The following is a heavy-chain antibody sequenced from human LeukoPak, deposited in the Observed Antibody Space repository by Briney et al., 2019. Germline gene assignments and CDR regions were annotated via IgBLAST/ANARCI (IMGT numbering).Heavy chain of an antibody. CDR3: VKEARGTTVYY. CDR1: GFTVSDNY. D-gene: IGHD4-17*01. CDR2: IFGGST. J-gene: IGHJ4*02. Sequence: PGGSLRLSCAASGFTVSDNYMSWVRQTPGEGLEWVSVIFGGSTYYADSVKGRFTISRDNSKNTLYLQMDSLRAEDTAIYYCVKEARGTTVYYWGQGTLDTVSS. V-gene: IGHV3-66*01.